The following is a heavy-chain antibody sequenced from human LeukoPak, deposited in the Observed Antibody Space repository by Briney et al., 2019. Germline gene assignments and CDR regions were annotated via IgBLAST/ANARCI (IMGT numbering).Heavy chain of an antibody. J-gene: IGHJ3*02. Sequence: GGSLRLSCAASGFSFSSYGMHWVRQAPGKGLEWVAFIRYDGSNKYYADSVKGRFTISRDNSKNTLYLQMNSLRAEDAAVYSCARQSGSYYPDAFDIWGQGTMVTVSS. CDR2: IRYDGSNK. D-gene: IGHD1-26*01. CDR3: ARQSGSYYPDAFDI. CDR1: GFSFSSYG. V-gene: IGHV3-30*02.